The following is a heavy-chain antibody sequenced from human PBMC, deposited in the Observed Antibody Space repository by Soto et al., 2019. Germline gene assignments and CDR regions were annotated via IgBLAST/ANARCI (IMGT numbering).Heavy chain of an antibody. Sequence: ASVKVSCKASGYTFTSYDINWVRQATGQGLEWMGWMNPNSGNTGYARKFQGRVTMTRNTSISTAYMELSSLRDEDTAVYYCAREPITMIGLNWFDPWGQGTLVTSPQ. V-gene: IGHV1-8*01. CDR1: GYTFTSYD. D-gene: IGHD3-22*01. CDR2: MNPNSGNT. CDR3: AREPITMIGLNWFDP. J-gene: IGHJ5*02.